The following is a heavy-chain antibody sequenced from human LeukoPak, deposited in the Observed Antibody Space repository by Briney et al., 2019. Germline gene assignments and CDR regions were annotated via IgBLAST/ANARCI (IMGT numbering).Heavy chain of an antibody. V-gene: IGHV4-34*01. CDR1: GGSFSGYY. CDR3: AIVAAAGTGGY. J-gene: IGHJ4*02. CDR2: INHSGST. Sequence: NPSETLSLTCAVYGGSFSGYYWSWIRQPPGKGLEWIGEINHSGSTNYNPSLKSRVTISVDTSKNQFSLKLSSVTAADTAVYYCAIVAAAGTGGYWGQGTLVTVSS. D-gene: IGHD6-13*01.